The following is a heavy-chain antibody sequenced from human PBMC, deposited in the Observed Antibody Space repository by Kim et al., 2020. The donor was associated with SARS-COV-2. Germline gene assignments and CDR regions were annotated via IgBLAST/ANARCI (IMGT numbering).Heavy chain of an antibody. J-gene: IGHJ4*02. CDR3: ASSRSGWVDY. V-gene: IGHV4-34*01. Sequence: SETLSLTCAVYGGSFSGYYWSWIRQPPGKGLEWIGEINHSGSTNYNPSLKSRVTISVDTSKNQFSLKLSSVTAADTAVYYCASSRSGWVDYWGQGTLVTVSS. D-gene: IGHD1-26*01. CDR1: GGSFSGYY. CDR2: INHSGST.